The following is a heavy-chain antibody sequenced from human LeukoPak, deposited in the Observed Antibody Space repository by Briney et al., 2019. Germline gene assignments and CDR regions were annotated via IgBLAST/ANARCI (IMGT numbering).Heavy chain of an antibody. CDR2: IYSGGST. J-gene: IGHJ3*02. Sequence: GGSLRLSCAASGFTVSSNYMSWVRQAPGKGLEWVSVIYSGGSTYYADSVKGRFTISRDNSKNTLYLQMNSLRAEDTAVYYCARELYGSGSYYNPGAFDIWGQGMMVTASS. V-gene: IGHV3-66*01. CDR1: GFTVSSNY. D-gene: IGHD3-10*01. CDR3: ARELYGSGSYYNPGAFDI.